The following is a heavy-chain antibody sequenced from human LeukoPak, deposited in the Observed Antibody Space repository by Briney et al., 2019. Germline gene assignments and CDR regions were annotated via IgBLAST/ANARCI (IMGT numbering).Heavy chain of an antibody. CDR3: ARDRTAEAGNDYYMGV. V-gene: IGHV3-7*03. J-gene: IGHJ6*03. Sequence: PGGSLRLSCAASGFSFRNYWMGWVRQAPGKGLEWVANTKPDGSAEYYADSVRGRFTASRDNSKNSLFLRMNSLRPEDTALYYCARDRTAEAGNDYYMGVWGNGTTVIVSS. CDR2: TKPDGSAE. D-gene: IGHD6-13*01. CDR1: GFSFRNYW.